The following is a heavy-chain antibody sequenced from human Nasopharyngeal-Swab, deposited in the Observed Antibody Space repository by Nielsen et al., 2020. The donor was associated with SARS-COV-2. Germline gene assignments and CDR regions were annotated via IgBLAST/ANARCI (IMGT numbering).Heavy chain of an antibody. CDR1: GFTFSSYA. Sequence: GESLKISCAASGFTFSSYAMHWVRQAPGKGLEWVAVISYDGSNKYYADSVKGRFTISRDNSKNTLYLQMNSLRAEDTAVYYCAREGYHYGSGSQPWCDYWGQGTLVTVSS. V-gene: IGHV3-30-3*01. CDR3: AREGYHYGSGSQPWCDY. CDR2: ISYDGSNK. D-gene: IGHD3-10*01. J-gene: IGHJ4*02.